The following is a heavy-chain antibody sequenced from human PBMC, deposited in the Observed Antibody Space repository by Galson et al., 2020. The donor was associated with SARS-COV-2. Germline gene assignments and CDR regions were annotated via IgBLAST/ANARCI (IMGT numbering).Heavy chain of an antibody. V-gene: IGHV3-21*01. Sequence: GESLKISCAASGFTFSSYSMNWVRQAPGKGLEWVSSISSSSSYIYYADSVKGRFTISRDNAKNSLYLQMNSLRAEDTAVYYCARDNAPGNYYYYGMDVWGQGTTVTVSS. CDR2: ISSSSSYI. CDR3: ARDNAPGNYYYYGMDV. D-gene: IGHD3-16*01. J-gene: IGHJ6*02. CDR1: GFTFSSYS.